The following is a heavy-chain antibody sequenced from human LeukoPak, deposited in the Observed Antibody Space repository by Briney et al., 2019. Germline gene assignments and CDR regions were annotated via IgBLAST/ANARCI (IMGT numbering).Heavy chain of an antibody. CDR3: ARGSSATVTTSFDY. D-gene: IGHD4-17*01. CDR1: GGSISSGSYY. CDR2: IYTSGST. V-gene: IGHV4-61*02. Sequence: SQTLSLTCTVSGGSISSGSYYWSWIRPPAGKGLEWIGRIYTSGSTNYNPSLKSRVTISVDTSKNQFSLKLSSVTAADTAVYYCARGSSATVTTSFDYWGQGTLVTVSS. J-gene: IGHJ4*02.